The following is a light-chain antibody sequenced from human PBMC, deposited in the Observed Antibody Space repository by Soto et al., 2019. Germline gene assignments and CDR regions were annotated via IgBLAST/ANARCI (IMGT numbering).Light chain of an antibody. CDR3: QSYDSSLNGYV. CDR2: GNI. V-gene: IGLV1-40*01. J-gene: IGLJ1*01. CDR1: NSNIGAGYD. Sequence: QSVLAQPPSVSGAPGQRVTISCAGSNSNIGAGYDVHWYQQLPGTAPKLLIYGNINRPSGVPDRFSGSKSGTSASLAITGLQAEDEADYYCQSYDSSLNGYVFGPVTKVTVL.